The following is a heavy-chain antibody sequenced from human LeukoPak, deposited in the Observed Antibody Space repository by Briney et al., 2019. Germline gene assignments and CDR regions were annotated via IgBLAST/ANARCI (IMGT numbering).Heavy chain of an antibody. CDR2: ISGSGVTT. CDR3: AKMGSTPYYDHFDYFDY. Sequence: GGSLRLSCGASGLTLSTSAMSWVRQAPGKGLEWISGISGSGVTTYYADSVKGRFTISRDNSENTVYLQMDSLRVEDTALYYCAKMGSTPYYDHFDYFDYWGQGTQVTVSS. J-gene: IGHJ4*02. V-gene: IGHV3-23*01. CDR1: GLTLSTSA. D-gene: IGHD3-16*01.